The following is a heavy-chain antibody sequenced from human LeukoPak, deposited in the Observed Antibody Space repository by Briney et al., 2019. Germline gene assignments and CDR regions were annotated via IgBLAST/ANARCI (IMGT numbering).Heavy chain of an antibody. CDR2: IYYSGRT. V-gene: IGHV4-59*01. Sequence: SETLSLTCTVSGDSISSYYWSWLRQPPGKGLEWIGNIYYSGRTNYNPSLKSRVTISVDTSKNQFSLKLSSVTAADTAVYYCAGAGGGYGDYRNFDYWGQGTLVTVSS. CDR1: GDSISSYY. D-gene: IGHD4-17*01. CDR3: AGAGGGYGDYRNFDY. J-gene: IGHJ4*02.